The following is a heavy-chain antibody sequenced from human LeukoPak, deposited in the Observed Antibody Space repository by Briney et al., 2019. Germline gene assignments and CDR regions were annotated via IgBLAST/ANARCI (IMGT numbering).Heavy chain of an antibody. Sequence: GGSLRLSCAASGFTFSSYAMHWVRQAPGKGLEWEVVISYDGSNKYYADSVKGRFTISRDNSKNTLYLQMNSLRAEDTAVYYCARDRNPTRRPLYDFWSGYALDVWGKGTTVTVSS. CDR2: ISYDGSNK. CDR3: ARDRNPTRRPLYDFWSGYALDV. J-gene: IGHJ6*04. CDR1: GFTFSSYA. V-gene: IGHV3-30*04. D-gene: IGHD3-3*01.